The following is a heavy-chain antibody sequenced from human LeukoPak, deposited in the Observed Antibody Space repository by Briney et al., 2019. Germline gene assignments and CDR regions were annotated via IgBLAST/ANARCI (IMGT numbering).Heavy chain of an antibody. CDR2: ISGSYGST. CDR1: GFTFSSYA. Sequence: PGGSLRLSCAASGFTFSSYAMSWVRQAPGKGLEWVSTISGSYGSTYYADSVKGRFTISRDSSKNTLYLQMDSLRAEDTAVYYCAEGPMTTATTGNFDYWGQGTLVTVSS. V-gene: IGHV3-23*01. J-gene: IGHJ4*02. D-gene: IGHD4-17*01. CDR3: AEGPMTTATTGNFDY.